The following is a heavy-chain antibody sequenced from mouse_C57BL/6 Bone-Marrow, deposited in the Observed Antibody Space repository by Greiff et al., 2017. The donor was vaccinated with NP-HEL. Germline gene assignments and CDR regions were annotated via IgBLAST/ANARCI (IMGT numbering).Heavy chain of an antibody. CDR2: IDPSDSYT. D-gene: IGHD2-4*01. CDR3: ARRGLRRSYWYFDV. V-gene: IGHV1-69*01. CDR1: GYTFTSYW. J-gene: IGHJ1*03. Sequence: VQLQQPGAELVMPGASVKLSCKASGYTFTSYWMHWVKQRPGQGLEWIGEIDPSDSYTNYNQKFKGKSTLTVDKSSSTAYMQLSSLTSEDSAVYYCARRGLRRSYWYFDVWGTGTTVTVSS.